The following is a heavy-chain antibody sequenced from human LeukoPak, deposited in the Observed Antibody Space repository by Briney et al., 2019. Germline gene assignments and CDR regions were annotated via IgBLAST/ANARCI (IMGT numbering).Heavy chain of an antibody. CDR3: ARDVGEYCSSTNCYASHY. CDR1: GYMFTGFY. D-gene: IGHD2-2*01. CDR2: INPNSGGT. V-gene: IGHV1-2*02. J-gene: IGHJ4*02. Sequence: ASVKVSCKASGYMFTGFYIHWVRQAPGHGLEWMGWINPNSGGTNYAQKFQGRVTMTRDTSISTAYMELRSLRSDDTAVYYCARDVGEYCSSTNCYASHYWGQGTLVTVSS.